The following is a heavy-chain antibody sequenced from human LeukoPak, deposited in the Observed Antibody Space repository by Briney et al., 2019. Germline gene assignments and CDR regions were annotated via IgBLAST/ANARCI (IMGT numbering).Heavy chain of an antibody. CDR3: ARANFLYCSSTTCLFDY. CDR1: GYTFSSYA. Sequence: ASVKVSCKASGYTFSSYAMHWVRQAPGQRLEWMGWINPNSGDTNYAQKFQGRVTMTRDTSISTAHMEMSRLRSDDTAVYYCARANFLYCSSTTCLFDYWGQGTLVTVSS. J-gene: IGHJ4*02. D-gene: IGHD2-2*01. CDR2: INPNSGDT. V-gene: IGHV1-2*02.